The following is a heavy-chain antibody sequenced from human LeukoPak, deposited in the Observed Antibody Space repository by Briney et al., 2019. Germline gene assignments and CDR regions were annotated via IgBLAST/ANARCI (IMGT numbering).Heavy chain of an antibody. CDR3: AREDAQTTVAEGLDV. CDR1: GGSISRYY. V-gene: IGHV4-59*01. D-gene: IGHD4-23*01. J-gene: IGHJ6*02. CDR2: IYFSGAT. Sequence: SETLSLTCTVSGGSISRYYWSWIRQPPGKGLEWLVIYFSGATNYTPSLKSRVTISVDTSKNQFSLKLSSVTAADTALYYGAREDAQTTVAEGLDVWGQGTTVIVSS.